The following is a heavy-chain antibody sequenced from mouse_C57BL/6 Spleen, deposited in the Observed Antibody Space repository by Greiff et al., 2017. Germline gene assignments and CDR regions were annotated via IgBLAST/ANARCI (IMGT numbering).Heavy chain of an antibody. CDR1: GFSLSTSGMG. J-gene: IGHJ1*03. V-gene: IGHV8-12*01. CDR3: ARREEVVDGWYFDV. D-gene: IGHD1-1*01. Sequence: QVTLNVSGPGILQSSQTLSLTCSFSGFSLSTSGMGVSWIRQPSGKGLEWLAHIYWDDDKRYNPSLKSRLTISKDTSRNQVFLKITSVDTADTATYYCARREEVVDGWYFDVWGTGTTVTVSS. CDR2: IYWDDDK.